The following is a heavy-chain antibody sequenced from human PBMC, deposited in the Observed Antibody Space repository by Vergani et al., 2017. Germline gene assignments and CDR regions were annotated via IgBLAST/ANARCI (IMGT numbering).Heavy chain of an antibody. D-gene: IGHD2-2*01. CDR2: ISGSGGST. J-gene: IGHJ5*02. V-gene: IGHV3-23*04. CDR1: GFTFSSYA. Sequence: VQLVESGGGLVKPGGSLRLSCAASGFTFSSYAMSWVRQAPGKGLEWVSAISGSGGSTYYADSVKGRFTISSDNSKNTLYLQMNSLSAADTAVYYCAKDLLPGNWFDPWGQGTLVTVSS. CDR3: AKDLLPGNWFDP.